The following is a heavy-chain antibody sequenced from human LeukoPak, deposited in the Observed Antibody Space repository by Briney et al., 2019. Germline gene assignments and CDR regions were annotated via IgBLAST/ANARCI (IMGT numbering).Heavy chain of an antibody. J-gene: IGHJ4*02. CDR3: ARDATALTDYYDSSGRTKFDY. Sequence: GGSLRPSCAASGFIFDDYGMSWVRQAPGKGLEWVSGINWNGGTTVYADSVKGRFTISRDNAKNSLYLQMNSLRVEDTALYYCARDATALTDYYDSSGRTKFDYWGQGTLVTVSS. D-gene: IGHD3-22*01. CDR1: GFIFDDYG. CDR2: INWNGGTT. V-gene: IGHV3-20*04.